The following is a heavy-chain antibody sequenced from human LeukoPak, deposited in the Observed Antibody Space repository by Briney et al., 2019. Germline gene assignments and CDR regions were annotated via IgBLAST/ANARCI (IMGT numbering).Heavy chain of an antibody. CDR2: ISSSGSTK. D-gene: IGHD2-2*01. J-gene: IGHJ4*02. Sequence: GGSLRLSCAASGFTFSSYEMNWVRQAPGKGLEWVSYISSSGSTKYYADSVKGRFTISRDNGKNSLYLQMNRLRAEDTAVYYCARPRGCSSSRCNNFDYWGQGTLVTVSS. CDR3: ARPRGCSSSRCNNFDY. V-gene: IGHV3-48*03. CDR1: GFTFSSYE.